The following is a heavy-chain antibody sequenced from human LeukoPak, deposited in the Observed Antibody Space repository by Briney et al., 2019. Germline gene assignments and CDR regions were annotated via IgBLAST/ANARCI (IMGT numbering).Heavy chain of an antibody. CDR2: ISYDGSNK. CDR1: GFTFSSYA. J-gene: IGHJ4*02. Sequence: GGSLRLSCAASGFTFSSYAMHLVRQAPGKGLEWVAVISYDGSNKYYADSVKGRFTISRDNSKNTLYLQMNSLRAEDTAVYYCAIDGAGGRGVIGKFDDWGQGTLVTVSS. CDR3: AIDGAGGRGVIGKFDD. V-gene: IGHV3-30-3*01. D-gene: IGHD3-16*02.